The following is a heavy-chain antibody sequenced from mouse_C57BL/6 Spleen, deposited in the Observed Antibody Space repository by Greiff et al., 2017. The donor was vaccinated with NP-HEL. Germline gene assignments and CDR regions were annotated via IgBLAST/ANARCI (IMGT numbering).Heavy chain of an antibody. D-gene: IGHD1-1*01. CDR2: ISGGGGNT. Sequence: AASGFTFSSYTMSWVRQTPEKRLEWVATISGGGGNTYYPDSVKGRFTISRDNAKNTLYLQMSSLRSEDTALYYCARIYYYGSSSRYFDVWGTGTTVTVSS. CDR1: GFTFSSYT. CDR3: ARIYYYGSSSRYFDV. J-gene: IGHJ1*03. V-gene: IGHV5-9*01.